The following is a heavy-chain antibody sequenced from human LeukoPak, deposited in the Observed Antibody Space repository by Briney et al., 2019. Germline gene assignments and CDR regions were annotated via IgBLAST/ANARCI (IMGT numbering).Heavy chain of an antibody. D-gene: IGHD2-15*01. CDR2: IYRGGFEI. CDR3: AKGGSQGDCSVGTCYGDY. V-gene: IGHV3-48*03. CDR1: GFPLNNYE. J-gene: IGHJ4*02. Sequence: GSPEPSFVGPGFPLNNYEMKWGPPAPGKGPEWLSFIYRGGFEIHYAASVEGRFTISRDNAKNTLYLQMTSLRDEDTAVYYCAKGGSQGDCSVGTCYGDYWGQGTLVTVSA.